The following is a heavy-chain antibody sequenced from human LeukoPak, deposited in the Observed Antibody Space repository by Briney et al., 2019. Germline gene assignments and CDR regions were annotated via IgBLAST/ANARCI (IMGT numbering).Heavy chain of an antibody. V-gene: IGHV3-30*04. CDR2: ISYDGSNK. J-gene: IGHJ4*02. CDR1: GFTFSSYA. CDR3: ARHKENYGDSCLDDD. D-gene: IGHD4-17*01. Sequence: GRSLRLSCAASGFTFSSYAMHWVRQAPGKGLEWVAVISYDGSNKYYADSVKGRFTISRDNSKNTLYLHMNSLRADDTALYYCARHKENYGDSCLDDDWGQGTLVTVSS.